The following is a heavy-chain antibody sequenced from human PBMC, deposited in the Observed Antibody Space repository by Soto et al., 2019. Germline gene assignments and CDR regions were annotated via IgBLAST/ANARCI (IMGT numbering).Heavy chain of an antibody. J-gene: IGHJ4*02. Sequence: PGGSLRLSCAASGFTFSSYAMSWVRQAPGKGLEWVSAINSRGGSTYYADSVKGRFTISRDSSKNTLYLQMNSLRAEDTAVYYCSKDRSSTSCYAFYYWGQGTLVPVSS. CDR1: GFTFSSYA. CDR3: SKDRSSTSCYAFYY. V-gene: IGHV3-23*01. D-gene: IGHD2-2*01. CDR2: INSRGGST.